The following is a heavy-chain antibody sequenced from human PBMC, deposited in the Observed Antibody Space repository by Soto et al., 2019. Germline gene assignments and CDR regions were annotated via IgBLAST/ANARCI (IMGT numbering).Heavy chain of an antibody. J-gene: IGHJ5*02. CDR3: ARRHSSSSAFDP. V-gene: IGHV5-10-1*01. Sequence: EVQLVQSGAEVKKPGESLRISCKGSGYSFTSYWINWVRQMPGKGLEWMGRIDPSDSYTNYSPSFQGHVTISADKSISTAYLQWSSLKASDTAMYYCARRHSSSSAFDPWGHGTLVTVSS. CDR2: IDPSDSYT. CDR1: GYSFTSYW. D-gene: IGHD6-13*01.